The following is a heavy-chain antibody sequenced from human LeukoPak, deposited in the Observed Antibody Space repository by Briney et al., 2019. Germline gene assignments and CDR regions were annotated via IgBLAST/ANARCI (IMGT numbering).Heavy chain of an antibody. V-gene: IGHV4-61*02. CDR2: IYTSGST. Sequence: SQTLSLTCTVSGGSISSGSYYWSWIRQPARKGLEWIGRIYTSGSTNYNPSLKSRVTISVDTSKNQFSLKLSSVTAADTAVYYCARNENCGGDCYDLDYWGQGTLVTVSS. D-gene: IGHD2-21*01. CDR3: ARNENCGGDCYDLDY. J-gene: IGHJ4*02. CDR1: GGSISSGSYY.